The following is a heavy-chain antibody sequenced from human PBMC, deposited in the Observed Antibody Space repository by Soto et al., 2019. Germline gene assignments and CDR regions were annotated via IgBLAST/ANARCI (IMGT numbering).Heavy chain of an antibody. V-gene: IGHV1-3*01. D-gene: IGHD2-15*01. CDR1: GYTFTSYA. CDR2: INAGNGNT. Sequence: GASVKVSCKASGYTFTSYAMHWVRQAPGQRLEWMGWINAGNGNTKYSQKFQGRVTITRDTSASTAYMELSSLRSGDTAVYYCARGIWRDIVVVVAALNWFDPWGQGTLVTVSS. CDR3: ARGIWRDIVVVVAALNWFDP. J-gene: IGHJ5*02.